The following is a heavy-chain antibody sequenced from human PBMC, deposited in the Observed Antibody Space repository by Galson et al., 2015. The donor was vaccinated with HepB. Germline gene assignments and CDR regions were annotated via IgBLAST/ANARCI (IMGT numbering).Heavy chain of an antibody. J-gene: IGHJ5*02. V-gene: IGHV1-18*03. Sequence: SVKVSCKASGYTFSTYSITWVRQAPGQGPEWMGWISPYNRNINYAQKFQDRVTMTTDTSTSTAFMELRSLRSDDMAVYYCARGALVVVVGATQNNWFGPWGQGTLVTVSS. D-gene: IGHD2-15*01. CDR2: ISPYNRNI. CDR3: ARGALVVVVGATQNNWFGP. CDR1: GYTFSTYS.